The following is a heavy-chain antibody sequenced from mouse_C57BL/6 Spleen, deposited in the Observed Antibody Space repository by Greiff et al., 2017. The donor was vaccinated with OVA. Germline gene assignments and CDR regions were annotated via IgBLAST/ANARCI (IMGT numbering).Heavy chain of an antibody. J-gene: IGHJ3*01. V-gene: IGHV1-82*01. CDR2: IYPGDGDT. CDR3: ARGLTGTAWFAY. Sequence: QVQLQQSGPELVKPGASVKISCKASGYAFSSSWMNWVKQRPGRGLEWIGRIYPGDGDTNYNGKFKGKATLTADKSSSTAYMQLSSLTSEDSAVYYCARGLTGTAWFAYWGQGTLVTVSA. D-gene: IGHD4-1*01. CDR1: GYAFSSSW.